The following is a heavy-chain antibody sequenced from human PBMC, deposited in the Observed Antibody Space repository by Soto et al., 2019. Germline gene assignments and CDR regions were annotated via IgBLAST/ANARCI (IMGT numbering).Heavy chain of an antibody. Sequence: QVQLQQWGAGLLKPSKTLSLNCAVYGGSFSGYYWRWIRQPPGKGLEWIGEINHRGSINYNPSLKSRVTMSVDTSKNQFSLKLNSVTAADTAVFYCARGSRMTIPAASGRDYCYHGLDVWGQGTAVTVSS. CDR1: GGSFSGYY. CDR2: INHRGSI. V-gene: IGHV4-34*01. J-gene: IGHJ6*02. CDR3: ARGSRMTIPAASGRDYCYHGLDV. D-gene: IGHD3-9*01.